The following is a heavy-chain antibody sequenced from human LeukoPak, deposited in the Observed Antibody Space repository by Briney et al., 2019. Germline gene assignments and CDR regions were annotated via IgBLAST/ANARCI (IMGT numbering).Heavy chain of an antibody. CDR1: GDTFTSYG. CDR2: IIPIFGTA. V-gene: IGHV1-69*13. J-gene: IGHJ3*02. Sequence: SVTVSCKASGDTFTSYGISWVRQAPGQGLEWMGGIIPIFGTANYAQKFQGRVTITADESTSTAYMELSSLRSEDTAVYYCARDNILGHAFDIWGQGTMVTVSS. CDR3: ARDNILGHAFDI.